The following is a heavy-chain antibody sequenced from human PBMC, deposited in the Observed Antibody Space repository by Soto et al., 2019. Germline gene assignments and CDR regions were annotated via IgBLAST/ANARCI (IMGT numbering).Heavy chain of an antibody. CDR1: GFSFNSFN. Sequence: PGGSLRLSCLASGFSFNSFNMNWIRRAPGRGLEWVASISVSGDNIYYGDSMQGRFTISRDNSKRSVFLDLNSLRVEDTAVYCCARDLGLLKSMFDYWGQGALVTVS. CDR3: ARDLGLLKSMFDY. J-gene: IGHJ4*02. D-gene: IGHD2-8*01. V-gene: IGHV3-21*01. CDR2: ISVSGDNI.